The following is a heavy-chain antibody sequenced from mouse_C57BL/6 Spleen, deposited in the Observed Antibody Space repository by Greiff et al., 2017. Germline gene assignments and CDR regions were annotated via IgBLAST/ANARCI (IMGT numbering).Heavy chain of an antibody. J-gene: IGHJ4*01. Sequence: VQLKESGGGLVKPGGSLKLSCAASGFTFSDYGMHWVRQAPEKGLEWVAYISSGTSTIYYADTVKGRFTISRDNAKDTLFLQMTSLRSEDTAMYYCARGLSYRYAMDYWGQGTSVTVSS. CDR2: ISSGTSTI. CDR1: GFTFSDYG. D-gene: IGHD1-1*01. V-gene: IGHV5-17*01. CDR3: ARGLSYRYAMDY.